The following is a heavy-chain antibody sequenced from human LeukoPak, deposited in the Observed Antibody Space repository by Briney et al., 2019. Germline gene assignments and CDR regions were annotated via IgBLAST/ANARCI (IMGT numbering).Heavy chain of an antibody. Sequence: ASVKVSCKASGYTFTSYGISWVRQAPGQELEWMGWISAYNGNTNYAQKLQGRVTMTTDTSTSTAYMELRSLRSDDTAVYYCARDIVVVPAAIRDYYYGMDVWGQGTTVTVSS. V-gene: IGHV1-18*01. D-gene: IGHD2-2*02. J-gene: IGHJ6*02. CDR2: ISAYNGNT. CDR3: ARDIVVVPAAIRDYYYGMDV. CDR1: GYTFTSYG.